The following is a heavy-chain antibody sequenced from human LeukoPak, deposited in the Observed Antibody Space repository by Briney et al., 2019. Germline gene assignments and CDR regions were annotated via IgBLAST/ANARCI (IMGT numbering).Heavy chain of an antibody. CDR3: VTVPQTTTITGY. CDR1: GFTFSNYW. Sequence: GGSLRLSCAASGFTFSNYWVSWVRQAPGKGLECVANIKQDGSEKYYVDSVRGRFTISRDNAKNSLYLQMNSLRAEDTAMYYCVTVPQTTTITGYWGQGTLVTVSS. V-gene: IGHV3-7*01. D-gene: IGHD5-24*01. CDR2: IKQDGSEK. J-gene: IGHJ4*02.